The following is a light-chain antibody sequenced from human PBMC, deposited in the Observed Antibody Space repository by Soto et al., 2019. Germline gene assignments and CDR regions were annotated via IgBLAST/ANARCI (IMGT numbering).Light chain of an antibody. Sequence: SPGTLSLSPGERATLSCRASQSVSSSYLAWYQQKPGQAPRLLIYGASSRATGIPDRFSGSGSGTDFTLTISRLEPEDFAVYYCKQYGSSPFPYGQGTRLEIK. J-gene: IGKJ5*01. CDR3: KQYGSSPFP. CDR2: GAS. CDR1: QSVSSSY. V-gene: IGKV3-20*01.